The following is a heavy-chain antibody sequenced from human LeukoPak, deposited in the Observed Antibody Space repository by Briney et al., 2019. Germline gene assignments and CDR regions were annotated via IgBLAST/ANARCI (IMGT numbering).Heavy chain of an antibody. CDR2: IYYTGRT. D-gene: IGHD3-22*01. CDR3: ARLYYYDSSGPPL. Sequence: SETLSLTCTDSGGSTSSSSYYWGWIRQPPGKGLEWIGNIYYTGRTYYNPSLKSRVTISVDTSKNQFSLKLSSVSAADTAVYYCARLYYYDSSGPPLWGQGTLVTVSS. CDR1: GGSTSSSSYY. V-gene: IGHV4-39*01. J-gene: IGHJ4*02.